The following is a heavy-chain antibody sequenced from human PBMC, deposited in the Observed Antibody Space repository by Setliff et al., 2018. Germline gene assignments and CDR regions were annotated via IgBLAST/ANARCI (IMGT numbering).Heavy chain of an antibody. CDR1: GYTFTSYG. CDR2: TSAYNGNT. J-gene: IGHJ4*02. V-gene: IGHV1-18*01. CDR3: ARVTIAVAGYFDF. D-gene: IGHD6-19*01. Sequence: ASVKVSCKASGYTFTSYGISWVRQAPGQGLEWMGWTSAYNGNTYNAHKFQGRVTMTSDTSTSTAYMELRSLRSDDTAVYYCARVTIAVAGYFDFWGQGTLVTVSS.